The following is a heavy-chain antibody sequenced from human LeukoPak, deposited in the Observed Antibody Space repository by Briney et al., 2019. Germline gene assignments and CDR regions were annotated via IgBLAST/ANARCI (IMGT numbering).Heavy chain of an antibody. J-gene: IGHJ4*02. CDR3: ARADSSSWFDY. V-gene: IGHV3-11*05. CDR2: ISSSGSST. D-gene: IGHD3-22*01. Sequence: GGSLRLSCAASGFSFSDYYMVWIRQAPGQGPEWISVISSSGSSTSYTDSVRCRFTVSRDNAKNSLFLQMNRLRPEDSAVYYCARADSSSWFDYWGQGTLVTVSS. CDR1: GFSFSDYY.